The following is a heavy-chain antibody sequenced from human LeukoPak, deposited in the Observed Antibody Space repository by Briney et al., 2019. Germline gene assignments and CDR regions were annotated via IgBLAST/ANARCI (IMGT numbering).Heavy chain of an antibody. CDR2: IYYSGST. D-gene: IGHD2-21*01. V-gene: IGHV4-39*01. CDR1: GGSISSSSYY. CDR3: ASPRGDCGGDCYFGIWRAFDI. Sequence: SETLSLTCTVSGGSISSSSYYWGWIRQPPGKGLEWIGSIYYSGSTYYNPSLKSRVTISVDTSKNQFSLKLSSVTAADTAVYYCASPRGDCGGDCYFGIWRAFDIWGQGTMVTVSS. J-gene: IGHJ3*02.